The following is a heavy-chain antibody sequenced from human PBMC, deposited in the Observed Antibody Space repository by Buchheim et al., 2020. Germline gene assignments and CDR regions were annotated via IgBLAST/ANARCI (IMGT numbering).Heavy chain of an antibody. CDR3: AGFCSSTSCYVLDY. CDR2: IYYSGST. Sequence: QVQLQESGPGLVKPSETLSLTCTVSGGSVSSGSYYWSWIRQPPGKGLEWIGYIYYSGSTNYNPSLKSRVTISVDTSKNQFSLKLSSVTAADTAVYYCAGFCSSTSCYVLDYWGQGTL. D-gene: IGHD2-2*01. CDR1: GGSVSSGSYY. V-gene: IGHV4-61*01. J-gene: IGHJ4*02.